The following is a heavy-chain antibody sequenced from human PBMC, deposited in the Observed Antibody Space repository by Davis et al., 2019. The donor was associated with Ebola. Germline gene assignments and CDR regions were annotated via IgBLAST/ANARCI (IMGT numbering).Heavy chain of an antibody. D-gene: IGHD1-20*01. CDR3: ARAEYNWNYFAY. V-gene: IGHV1-18*01. CDR1: GYTFTSYG. J-gene: IGHJ4*02. Sequence: ASVKVSCKASGYTFTSYGISWVRQAPGQGLEWMGWISAYNGDTNYAQKLQGRVTMTTDTSTSTAYMELRSLRSDDTAVYYCARAEYNWNYFAYWGQGTLVTVSS. CDR2: ISAYNGDT.